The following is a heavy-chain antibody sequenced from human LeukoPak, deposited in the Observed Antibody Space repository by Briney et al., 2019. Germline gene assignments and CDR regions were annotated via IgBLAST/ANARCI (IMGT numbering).Heavy chain of an antibody. CDR2: IRYDGSNK. D-gene: IGHD6-19*01. Sequence: GRSLRPSCAASGFTFSSYGMHWVRQAPGKGREGGAAIRYDGSNKYYADSVKGRFTISRDNSTNTLYLQMNSLRAEDTAVYYCARDKVRLSPIQWLVLGYWGQGTLVTVSS. V-gene: IGHV3-33*01. CDR3: ARDKVRLSPIQWLVLGY. J-gene: IGHJ4*02. CDR1: GFTFSSYG.